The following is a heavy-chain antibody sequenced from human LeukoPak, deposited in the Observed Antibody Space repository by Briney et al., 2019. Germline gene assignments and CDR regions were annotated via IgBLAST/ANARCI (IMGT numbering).Heavy chain of an antibody. Sequence: PGGSLRLSCAASGFTFSSYSMNWVRQAAGKGLEWVSSISSSSSYIYDADSVKGRFTISRDNAKNSLYLQMKSLRAEDPAVYYCARRAYSGLCAWWGQGTLVTVSS. D-gene: IGHD4-11*01. V-gene: IGHV3-21*01. J-gene: IGHJ4*02. CDR1: GFTFSSYS. CDR2: ISSSSSYI. CDR3: ARRAYSGLCAW.